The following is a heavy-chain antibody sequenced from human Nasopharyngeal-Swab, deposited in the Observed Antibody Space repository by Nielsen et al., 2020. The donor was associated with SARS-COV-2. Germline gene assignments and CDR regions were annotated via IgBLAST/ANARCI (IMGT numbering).Heavy chain of an antibody. CDR2: LNSAGTAT. CDR3: VKGTASLDF. Sequence: GESLKISCAASGFTFDSYAMSWVRQAPGKGLEWVSGLNSAGTATYYADSVRGRFTISRDKSQNTLYLQMSSLRAEDTAVYYCVKGTASLDFWGQGTLVTVSS. D-gene: IGHD2-21*02. CDR1: GFTFDSYA. V-gene: IGHV3-23*01. J-gene: IGHJ4*02.